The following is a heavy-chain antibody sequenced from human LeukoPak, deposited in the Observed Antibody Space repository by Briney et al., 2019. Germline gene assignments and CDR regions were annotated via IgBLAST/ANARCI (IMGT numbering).Heavy chain of an antibody. Sequence: PGGSLRLSCAASGFTFSSHAMHWVRQAPGKGLEWVAVISYDGSNKYYADSVKGRFTISRDNSKNTLYLQMNSLRAEDTAVYYCARTQVATTGTTHWAAFAIDYWGQGTLVTVSS. CDR3: ARTQVATTGTTHWAAFAIDY. V-gene: IGHV3-30*01. D-gene: IGHD1-7*01. CDR2: ISYDGSNK. J-gene: IGHJ4*02. CDR1: GFTFSSHA.